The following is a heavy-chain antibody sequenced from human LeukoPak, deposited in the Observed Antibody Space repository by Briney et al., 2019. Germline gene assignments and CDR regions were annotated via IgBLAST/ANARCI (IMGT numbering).Heavy chain of an antibody. Sequence: GGSLRLSCAASGFTFSSYAMSWVRQAPGKGLEWVSAISASGGTTYYADSVKGRFTISRDNSKNTLYLQMNSLRAEDTAVYYCAKDSSAYYYDSSGPVWDYWGQGTLVTVSS. J-gene: IGHJ4*02. D-gene: IGHD3-22*01. CDR2: ISASGGTT. CDR1: GFTFSSYA. CDR3: AKDSSAYYYDSSGPVWDY. V-gene: IGHV3-23*01.